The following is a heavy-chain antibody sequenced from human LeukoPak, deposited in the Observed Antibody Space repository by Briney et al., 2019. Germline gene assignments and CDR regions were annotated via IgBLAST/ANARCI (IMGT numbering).Heavy chain of an antibody. CDR2: INHSGST. V-gene: IGHV4-34*01. D-gene: IGHD3-16*02. J-gene: IGHJ5*02. Sequence: SETLSLTCAVYGGSFSGYYWSWIRQPPGKGLEWIGEINHSGSTNYNPSLKSRVTISVDTSKNQFSLKLGSMTAADTAVYYCARGRPGGACLGELSSWGQGILVTVSS. CDR3: ARGRPGGACLGELSS. CDR1: GGSFSGYY.